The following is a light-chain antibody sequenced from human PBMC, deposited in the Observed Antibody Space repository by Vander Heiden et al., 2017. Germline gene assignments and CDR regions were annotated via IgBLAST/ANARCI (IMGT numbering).Light chain of an antibody. CDR1: QNVISTS. V-gene: IGKV3-20*01. CDR3: QQYDGSPLT. J-gene: IGKJ1*01. Sequence: MVLTQSPGTLSLSPGEKVTLSCRASQNVISTSLAWYQQKPGQAPRLLIYGVSIRATGIPDRFSGSGSGTDFTLTISRLEPEDFAVYYCQQYDGSPLTFGQGTKVEIK. CDR2: GVS.